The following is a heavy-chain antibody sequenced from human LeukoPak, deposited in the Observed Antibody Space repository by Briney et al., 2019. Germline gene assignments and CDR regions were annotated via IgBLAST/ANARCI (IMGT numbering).Heavy chain of an antibody. CDR1: GGSISSYY. D-gene: IGHD5-12*01. Sequence: PSETLSLTCTVSGGSISSYYWNWIRQPAGKRLEWIGRISGSGSTNYNPSLKSRVTMSVDTSKNQFSLKLSSVTAADTAVYYCAREGYSGYDYGYWGQGTLVTVSS. J-gene: IGHJ4*02. V-gene: IGHV4-4*07. CDR2: ISGSGST. CDR3: AREGYSGYDYGY.